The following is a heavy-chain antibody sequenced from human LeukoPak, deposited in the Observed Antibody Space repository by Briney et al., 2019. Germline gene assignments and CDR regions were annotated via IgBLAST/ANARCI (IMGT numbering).Heavy chain of an antibody. CDR3: ARDPGRKRDIVVVPANPFDY. D-gene: IGHD2-2*01. Sequence: GASVKVSCKASGYTFTSYGISWVRQTPGQGLEWMGWISAYNGNTNYAQKLQGRVTMTTDTSTSTAYMELRSLRSDDTAVYYCARDPGRKRDIVVVPANPFDYWGQGTLATVSS. V-gene: IGHV1-18*01. J-gene: IGHJ4*02. CDR1: GYTFTSYG. CDR2: ISAYNGNT.